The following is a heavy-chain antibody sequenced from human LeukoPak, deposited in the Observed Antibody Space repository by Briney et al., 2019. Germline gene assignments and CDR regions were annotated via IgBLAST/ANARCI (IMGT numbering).Heavy chain of an antibody. J-gene: IGHJ4*02. V-gene: IGHV1-18*01. Sequence: EASVKVSCKASGYTFTSYGISWVRQAPGQGLEWMGWISAYNGNTNYAQKLQGRVTMTTDTSTSTAYMELRSLRSDDTAVYYCARDPEETVTTSFDYWGQGTLVTVSS. CDR3: ARDPEETVTTSFDY. CDR2: ISAYNGNT. D-gene: IGHD4-17*01. CDR1: GYTFTSYG.